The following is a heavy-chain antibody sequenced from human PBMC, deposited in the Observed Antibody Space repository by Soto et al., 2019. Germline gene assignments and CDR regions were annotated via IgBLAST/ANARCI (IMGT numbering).Heavy chain of an antibody. V-gene: IGHV1-58*02. CDR1: GFTFTSSA. CDR3: AADRNYYDSSGYYYPTWFDP. J-gene: IGHJ5*02. CDR2: IVVGSGNT. Sequence: ASVKVSCKASGFTFTSSAMQWVRQARGQRLEWIGWIVVGSGNTNYAQKFQERVTITRDMSTSTAYMELSSLRSEDTAVYYCAADRNYYDSSGYYYPTWFDPWGQGTLVTVSS. D-gene: IGHD3-22*01.